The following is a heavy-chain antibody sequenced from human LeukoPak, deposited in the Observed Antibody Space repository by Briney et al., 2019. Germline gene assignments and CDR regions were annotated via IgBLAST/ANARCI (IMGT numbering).Heavy chain of an antibody. J-gene: IGHJ2*01. CDR3: ARDYYGDYSGYFDL. D-gene: IGHD4-17*01. Sequence: ASVKVSCKASGGTFSSYAISWVRQAPGQGLEWMGGIIPIFGTANYAQKFQGRVTITADESTSTAYMELSSLRSEDTAVYYCARDYYGDYSGYFDLWGRGTLVTVSS. V-gene: IGHV1-69*13. CDR1: GGTFSSYA. CDR2: IIPIFGTA.